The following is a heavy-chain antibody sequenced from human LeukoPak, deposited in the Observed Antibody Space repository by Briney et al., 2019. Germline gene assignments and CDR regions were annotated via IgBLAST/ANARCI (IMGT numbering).Heavy chain of an antibody. Sequence: KTSETLSLTCAVSGGSLSSTNWWSWVRQPPGKGLEWIGEIFHSGSTNYNPSLKSRVTISVDKSKNQFSLKLSSVTAADTAVYYCGRGSLYGSGSWYFDHWGQGTLVTVSS. CDR1: GGSLSSTNW. D-gene: IGHD3-10*01. CDR3: GRGSLYGSGSWYFDH. J-gene: IGHJ4*02. V-gene: IGHV4-4*02. CDR2: IFHSGST.